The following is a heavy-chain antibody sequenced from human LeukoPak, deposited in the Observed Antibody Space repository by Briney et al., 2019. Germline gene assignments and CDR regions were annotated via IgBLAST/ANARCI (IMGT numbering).Heavy chain of an antibody. V-gene: IGHV1-69*04. Sequence: SVKVSCKASGGTFSSYTISWVRQAPGQGLEWMGRIIPILGIANYAQKFQGRVTITADKSTSTAYMELSSLRSEDTAVYYCAREDFGVVIHNWFDPWGQGTLITVSS. J-gene: IGHJ5*02. CDR2: IIPILGIA. CDR1: GGTFSSYT. D-gene: IGHD3-3*01. CDR3: AREDFGVVIHNWFDP.